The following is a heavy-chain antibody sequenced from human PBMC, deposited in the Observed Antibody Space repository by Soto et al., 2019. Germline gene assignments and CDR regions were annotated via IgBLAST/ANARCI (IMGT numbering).Heavy chain of an antibody. V-gene: IGHV1-69*02. CDR1: RGTFSSYT. CDR3: ARVVESAGMDV. Sequence: QVQLVQSGAEVKKPGSSVKVSCKASRGTFSSYTISWVRQAPGQGLEWMGRIIPILGIANYAQKIQVRVTITADKSTSTAYMELSSLRSEDTAVYYCARVVESAGMDVWGKGTTVTVSS. J-gene: IGHJ6*04. D-gene: IGHD1-1*01. CDR2: IIPILGIA.